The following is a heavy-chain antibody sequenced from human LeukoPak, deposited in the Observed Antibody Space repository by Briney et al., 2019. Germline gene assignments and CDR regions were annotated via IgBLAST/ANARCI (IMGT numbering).Heavy chain of an antibody. CDR1: GYTFPSYA. Sequence: ASVKVSCKASGYTFPSYAMHWVRQAPGQRLEWMGWINAGNGNTKYSQKFQGRVTITRDTSASTAYMELSSLRSEDRAVYYWAGDGLDTDSTTGGQATLATAPS. V-gene: IGHV1-3*01. D-gene: IGHD5-18*01. CDR3: AGDGLDTDSTT. CDR2: INAGNGNT. J-gene: IGHJ4*02.